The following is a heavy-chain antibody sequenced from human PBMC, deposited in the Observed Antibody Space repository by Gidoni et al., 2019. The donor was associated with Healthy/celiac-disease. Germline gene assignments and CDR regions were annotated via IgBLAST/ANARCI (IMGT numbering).Heavy chain of an antibody. CDR3: ARQAMSEGRVPGHWAAAAGSRSYFDY. Sequence: STYYNPSLKSRVTISVDTSKNQFSLKLSSVTAADTAVYYCARQAMSEGRVPGHWAAAAGSRSYFDYWGQGTLVTVSS. CDR2: ST. D-gene: IGHD6-13*01. V-gene: IGHV4-39*01. J-gene: IGHJ4*02.